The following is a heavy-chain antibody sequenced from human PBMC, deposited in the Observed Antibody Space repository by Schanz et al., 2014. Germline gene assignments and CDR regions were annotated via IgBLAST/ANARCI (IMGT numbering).Heavy chain of an antibody. J-gene: IGHJ5*02. CDR1: GFTFSSYS. Sequence: EVQLVESGGGLVQPGGSLRLSCGSSGFTFSSYSMNWVRQAPGKGLEWVSAISGSGGSTYYADSVKGRFTISRDNSKNTLFLQMNSLRAEDTAVYYCARPALWFGDNCFDPWGQGTLVTVSS. CDR2: ISGSGGST. V-gene: IGHV3-23*04. CDR3: ARPALWFGDNCFDP. D-gene: IGHD3-10*01.